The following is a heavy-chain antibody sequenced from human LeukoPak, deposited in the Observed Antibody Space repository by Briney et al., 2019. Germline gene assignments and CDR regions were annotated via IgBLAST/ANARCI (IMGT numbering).Heavy chain of an antibody. CDR1: GFTFCSYG. J-gene: IGHJ4*02. D-gene: IGHD2-2*01. V-gene: IGHV3-48*03. CDR2: ISASGCTP. CDR3: AREGFCSTTTCHFSFDY. Sequence: GGSLRLSCAASGFTFCSYGMNWVRQAPGKGLEWVSYISASGCTPYYADSVKGRFTISRDNAKNSLCLQMNSLRAADTAVYYVAREGFCSTTTCHFSFDYWGQGILVTVSS.